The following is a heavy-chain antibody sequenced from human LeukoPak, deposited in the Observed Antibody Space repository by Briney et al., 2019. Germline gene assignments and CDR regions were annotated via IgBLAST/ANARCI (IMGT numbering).Heavy chain of an antibody. D-gene: IGHD3-22*01. CDR2: IYYSGST. CDR3: AREDYYDSSGYYYGWFDP. CDR1: GGSISSGGYY. J-gene: IGHJ5*02. V-gene: IGHV4-61*08. Sequence: SETLSLTCTVSGGSISSGGYYWSWIRQPPGKGLEWIGYIYYSGSTNYNPSLKSRVTISVDTSKNQFSLKLSSVTAADTAVYYCAREDYYDSSGYYYGWFDPWGQGTLVTVSS.